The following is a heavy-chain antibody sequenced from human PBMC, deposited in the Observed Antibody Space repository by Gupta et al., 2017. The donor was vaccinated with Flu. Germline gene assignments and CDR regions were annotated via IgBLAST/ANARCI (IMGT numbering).Heavy chain of an antibody. D-gene: IGHD5-18*01. CDR1: GGSLSSDYYY. J-gene: IGHJ4*02. Sequence: QLQLQESGPGLVKPSETLSLTCTVSGGSLSSDYYYWGWIRQPPGQGLEWIASFYHSGATHYNPSLKSRFTISGDTSKNQFSLKLSSVTAADTAVYYCARLRGYSYGYADYWGQGTLVTVSS. CDR2: FYHSGAT. CDR3: ARLRGYSYGYADY. V-gene: IGHV4-39*01.